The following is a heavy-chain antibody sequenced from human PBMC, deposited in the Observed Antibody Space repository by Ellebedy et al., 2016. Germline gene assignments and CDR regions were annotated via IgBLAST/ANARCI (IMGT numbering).Heavy chain of an antibody. J-gene: IGHJ4*02. CDR3: TTDYIPAHDSSGYFYY. V-gene: IGHV3-15*01. CDR1: GFTFSNAW. CDR2: IKSKTDGGTT. Sequence: GESLKISXAASGFTFSNAWMSWVRQAPGKGLEWVGRIKSKTDGGTTDYAAPVKGRFTISRDDSKNTLYLQMNSLKTEDTAVYYCTTDYIPAHDSSGYFYYWGQGTLVTVSS. D-gene: IGHD3-22*01.